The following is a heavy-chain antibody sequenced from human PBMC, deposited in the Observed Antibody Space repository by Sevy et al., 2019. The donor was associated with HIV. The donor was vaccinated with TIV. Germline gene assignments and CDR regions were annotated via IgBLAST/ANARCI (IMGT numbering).Heavy chain of an antibody. Sequence: GGSLRLSCAASGFTFSSYGMHWVRQAPGKGLEWVSGIGSGGDAYYPGSVKGRFTISRENAKNSLYLQMNSLRAGDTAVYYCARSGGYSDYGMDVWGQGTTVTVSS. CDR2: IGSGGDA. J-gene: IGHJ6*02. V-gene: IGHV3-13*01. D-gene: IGHD5-12*01. CDR1: GFTFSSYG. CDR3: ARSGGYSDYGMDV.